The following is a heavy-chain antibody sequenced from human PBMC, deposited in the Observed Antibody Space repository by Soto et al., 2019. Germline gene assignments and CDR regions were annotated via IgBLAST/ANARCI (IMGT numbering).Heavy chain of an antibody. CDR3: ARANWFFDY. CDR1: GCSINNHY. V-gene: IGHV4-59*11. D-gene: IGHD7-27*01. Sequence: QVQLQEAGPGLVKPSETLSLTCTVSGCSINNHYWSWIRQPPGQGLEWIGYIYYSGSTNYNPSLKSRVTMAVDTSKNQFSLKLSFLPAADTARYYCARANWFFDYWGQGTLVTVSS. CDR2: IYYSGST. J-gene: IGHJ4*02.